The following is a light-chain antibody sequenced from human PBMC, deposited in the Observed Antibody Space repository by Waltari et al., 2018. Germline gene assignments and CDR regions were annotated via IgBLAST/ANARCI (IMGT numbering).Light chain of an antibody. CDR2: AAS. J-gene: IGKJ4*01. CDR3: QQLNVYPLT. Sequence: DIQLTQSPSFLSASVGDRVTISCRASQDISSYLAWYQQKPGEDPKLLIYAASTLQSGVTSRFSGSGSGTEFTHTISSLQPEDFAAYYCQQLNVYPLTFGGGSKVEIK. CDR1: QDISSY. V-gene: IGKV1-9*01.